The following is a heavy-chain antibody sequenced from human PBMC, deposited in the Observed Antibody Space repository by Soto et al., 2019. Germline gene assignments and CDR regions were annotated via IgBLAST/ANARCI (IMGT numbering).Heavy chain of an antibody. CDR1: GYTFTGYY. J-gene: IGHJ4*02. Sequence: AAVKVSCKASGYTFTGYYMHWVRQAPGQGLEWMGWINPNSGGTNYAQKFQGRVTMTRDTSISTAYMELSRLRSDDTAVYYCARGPSAYDYVWGSYWVYWGQGTMLTVSS. D-gene: IGHD3-16*01. CDR3: ARGPSAYDYVWGSYWVY. CDR2: INPNSGGT. V-gene: IGHV1-2*02.